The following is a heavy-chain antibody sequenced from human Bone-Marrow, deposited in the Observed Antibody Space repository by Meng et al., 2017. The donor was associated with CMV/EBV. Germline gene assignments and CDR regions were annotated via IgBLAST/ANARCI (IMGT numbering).Heavy chain of an antibody. CDR1: GFTFSSYA. V-gene: IGHV3-30-3*01. J-gene: IGHJ4*02. CDR2: ISYDGSNK. Sequence: GGSLRLSCAASGFTFSSYAMHWVRQAPGKGLEWVAVISYDGSNKYYADSVKGRFTISRDNSKNTLYLQMNSLRAEDTAAYYCARVRYYDSSGYFDYWGRERWSPSPQ. CDR3: ARVRYYDSSGYFDY. D-gene: IGHD3-22*01.